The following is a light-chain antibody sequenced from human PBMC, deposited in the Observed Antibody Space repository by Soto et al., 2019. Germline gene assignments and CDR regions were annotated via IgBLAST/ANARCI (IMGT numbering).Light chain of an antibody. Sequence: DIQMTQSPSSLSASVGDRVTNTCRASQDIGSHLAWYQQKPEKAPKSLIYFASTLQSGVPSRFSASGSGTDFTLTISSLQPEDFATYYCQQIRSFPITFGQGTRLEI. J-gene: IGKJ5*01. CDR3: QQIRSFPIT. V-gene: IGKV1D-16*01. CDR2: FAS. CDR1: QDIGSH.